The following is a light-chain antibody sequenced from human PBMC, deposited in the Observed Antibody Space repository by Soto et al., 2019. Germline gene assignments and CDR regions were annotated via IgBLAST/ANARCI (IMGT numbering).Light chain of an antibody. CDR3: SSYTYSNTHV. V-gene: IGLV2-14*01. CDR1: SSDVGGYNY. J-gene: IGLJ1*01. Sequence: QSALTQPASVSGSPGQSITISCTGTSSDVGGYNYVSWHQQHPGKVPKLIIYDVSSRPSGVSIRFSGSKSGNTASLTISGLQAEDEAAYYCSSYTYSNTHVFGRGTKVTVL. CDR2: DVS.